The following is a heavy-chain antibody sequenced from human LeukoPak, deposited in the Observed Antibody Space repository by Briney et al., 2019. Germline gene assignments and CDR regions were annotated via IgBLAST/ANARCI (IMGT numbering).Heavy chain of an antibody. CDR2: INPNSGGT. Sequence: ASVKVSCKASGYTFTGYYMHWVRQAPGQGLEWMGWINPNSGGTNYAQKFQGRVTMTRDTSISTAYMELSRLRSDDTAVYYCARDSVGYCSSTSCYRRHYYYMDVWGKGTTVTISS. V-gene: IGHV1-2*02. CDR1: GYTFTGYY. CDR3: ARDSVGYCSSTSCYRRHYYYMDV. D-gene: IGHD2-2*02. J-gene: IGHJ6*03.